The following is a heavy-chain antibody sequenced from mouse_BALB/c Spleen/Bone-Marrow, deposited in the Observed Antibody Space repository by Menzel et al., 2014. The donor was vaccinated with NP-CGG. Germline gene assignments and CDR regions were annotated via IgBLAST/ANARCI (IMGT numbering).Heavy chain of an antibody. CDR2: IWGGGST. D-gene: IGHD2-4*01. CDR3: AREGSTMITTPFAY. CDR1: GFSLSRYS. Sequence: VHLVESGPGLVAPSQSLSITCTVSGFSLSRYSVHWVRQPPGKGLEWLGMIWGGGSTDYNSALKSRLSISKDNSKSQVFLKMNSLQTDDTAMYYCAREGSTMITTPFAYWGQGTLVTVSA. J-gene: IGHJ3*01. V-gene: IGHV2-6-4*01.